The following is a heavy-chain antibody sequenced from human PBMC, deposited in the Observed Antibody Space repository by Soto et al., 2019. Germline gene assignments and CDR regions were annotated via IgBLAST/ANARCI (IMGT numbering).Heavy chain of an antibody. CDR3: ARGQYYGVDI. V-gene: IGHV3-33*01. J-gene: IGHJ6*02. Sequence: PGGSLRLSCAASGFTFSSYGMHWVRQAPGKGLEWVAVIWYDGSNKYYADSVKGRFTISRENAKRSLYLQVNSLRAEDTAVYYCARGQYYGVDIWGQGTTVTVSS. CDR1: GFTFSSYG. CDR2: IWYDGSNK.